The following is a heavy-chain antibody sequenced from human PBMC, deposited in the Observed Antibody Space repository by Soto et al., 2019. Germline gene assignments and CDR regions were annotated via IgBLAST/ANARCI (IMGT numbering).Heavy chain of an antibody. J-gene: IGHJ4*02. CDR2: ISAHNGNT. V-gene: IGHV1-18*01. D-gene: IGHD1-1*01. CDR1: GYAFTTYG. Sequence: QVHLVQSGAEVKKPGASVKVSCQGSGYAFTTYGITWVRQAPGQGLEWMGWISAHNGNTNYAQKLQGRVTVTRDTSTSTAYMELRSLSYDDTAVCYCARGRYGDYWGQGALVTVSS. CDR3: ARGRYGDY.